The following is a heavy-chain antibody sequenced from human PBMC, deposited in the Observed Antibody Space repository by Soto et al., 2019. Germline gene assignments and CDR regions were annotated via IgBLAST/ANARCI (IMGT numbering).Heavy chain of an antibody. Sequence: SVKPCCKASGGTFSSYAISWVRQAPGQGLEWMGGIIPIFGTANYAQKFQGRVTITADKSTSTAYMELSSLRSEDTAVYYCATSGYSYGPGNYYYVMDVWGQGTTVTVSS. CDR1: GGTFSSYA. CDR2: IIPIFGTA. D-gene: IGHD5-18*01. CDR3: ATSGYSYGPGNYYYVMDV. V-gene: IGHV1-69*06. J-gene: IGHJ6*02.